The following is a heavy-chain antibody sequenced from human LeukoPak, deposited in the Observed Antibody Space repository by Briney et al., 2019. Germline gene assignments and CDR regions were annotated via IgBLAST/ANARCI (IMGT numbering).Heavy chain of an antibody. CDR2: IRSKANSYAT. CDR1: GFTFSGSA. Sequence: GGSLRLSCAASGFTFSGSAMHWVRQASGKGLEWVGRIRSKANSYATAYAASVKGRFTISRDDSKNTAYLQMNSLKTEDTAVYYCARQDYDFWSGSPNWFDPWGQGTLVTVSS. V-gene: IGHV3-73*01. J-gene: IGHJ5*02. D-gene: IGHD3-3*01. CDR3: ARQDYDFWSGSPNWFDP.